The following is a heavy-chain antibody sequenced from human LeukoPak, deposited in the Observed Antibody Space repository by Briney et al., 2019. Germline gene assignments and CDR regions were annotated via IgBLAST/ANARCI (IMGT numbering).Heavy chain of an antibody. CDR2: INRSESS. J-gene: IGHJ3*02. CDR1: GVSISGYY. Sequence: SETLSLTCTVSGVSISGYYWSWIRQPPGKQLEWIGYINRSESSNYNPSLKSRVTISVDTSRNQLSLKLSSVTAADTAVYYCARNDGYHDMLTGYRAFDIWGPGTMVTVSS. V-gene: IGHV4-59*01. D-gene: IGHD3-9*01. CDR3: ARNDGYHDMLTGYRAFDI.